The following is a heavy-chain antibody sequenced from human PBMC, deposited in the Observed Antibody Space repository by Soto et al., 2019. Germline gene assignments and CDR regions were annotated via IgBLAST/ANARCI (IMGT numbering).Heavy chain of an antibody. CDR3: ARNYYDSSGYSMFFDY. CDR2: IYPGDSDT. CDR1: GYSFTSYW. Sequence: GESLKISCKGSGYSFTSYWIGWVRQMPGKGLEWMGIIYPGDSDTRYSPSFQGQVTISADKSISTAYLQWSSLKASDTAMYYCARNYYDSSGYSMFFDYWGQGTLVTVSS. D-gene: IGHD3-22*01. J-gene: IGHJ4*02. V-gene: IGHV5-51*01.